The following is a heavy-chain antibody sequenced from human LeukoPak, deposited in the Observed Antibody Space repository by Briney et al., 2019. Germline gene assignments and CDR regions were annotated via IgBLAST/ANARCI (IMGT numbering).Heavy chain of an antibody. J-gene: IGHJ3*02. Sequence: SGTLSLTCTVSGGSISTYYWSWIRQPPGKRLEWIGYTHYSGSTNYNPSLKSRVTISVDTSKNQFSLKLNSVTAADTAMYYCARDLGTSGSDAYDIWGQGTMVTVSS. CDR2: THYSGST. CDR1: GGSISTYY. V-gene: IGHV4-59*01. D-gene: IGHD5-12*01. CDR3: ARDLGTSGSDAYDI.